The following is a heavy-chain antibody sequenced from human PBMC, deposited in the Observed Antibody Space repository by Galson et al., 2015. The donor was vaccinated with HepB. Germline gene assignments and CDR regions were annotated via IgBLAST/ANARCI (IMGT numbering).Heavy chain of an antibody. Sequence: SVKVSCKASGYTFTSYYMHWVRQAPGQGLEWMGIINPSGGSTSYAQKFQGRVTMTRDTSTSTVYMELSSLRSEDTAVYYCAGGGGCSSTSCRLFDYWGQGTLVTVSS. CDR1: GYTFTSYY. V-gene: IGHV1-46*01. CDR3: AGGGGCSSTSCRLFDY. CDR2: INPSGGST. J-gene: IGHJ4*02. D-gene: IGHD2-2*01.